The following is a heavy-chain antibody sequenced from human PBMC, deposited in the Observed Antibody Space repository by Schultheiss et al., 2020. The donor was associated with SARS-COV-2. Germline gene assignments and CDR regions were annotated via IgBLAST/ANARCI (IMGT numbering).Heavy chain of an antibody. Sequence: GGSLRLSCAASGFTVSSNYMSWVRQAPGKGLEWVSAISGSGGSTYYADSVKGRFTISRDNSKNTLYLQMNSLRAEDTAVYYCAKGAYGSSSPETLGWGQGTLVTVSS. J-gene: IGHJ4*02. D-gene: IGHD6-6*01. CDR1: GFTVSSNY. CDR2: ISGSGGST. CDR3: AKGAYGSSSPETLG. V-gene: IGHV3-23*01.